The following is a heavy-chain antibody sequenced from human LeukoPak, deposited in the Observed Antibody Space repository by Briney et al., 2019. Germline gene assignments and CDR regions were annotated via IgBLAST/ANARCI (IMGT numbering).Heavy chain of an antibody. CDR1: GGSISSYY. J-gene: IGHJ4*02. CDR3: ARDLGIAARTYSNDY. Sequence: PSETLSLTCTVSGGSISSYYWSWIRQPPGKGLEWIGYIYYSGSTNYNPSLKSRVTISVDTSKNQFSLKLSSVTAADTAVYYCARDLGIAARTYSNDYWGQGTLVTVSS. CDR2: IYYSGST. V-gene: IGHV4-59*01. D-gene: IGHD6-6*01.